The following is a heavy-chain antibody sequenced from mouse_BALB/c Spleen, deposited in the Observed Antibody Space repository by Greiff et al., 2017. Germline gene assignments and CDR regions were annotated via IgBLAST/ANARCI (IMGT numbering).Heavy chain of an antibody. CDR1: GYTFTSYW. CDR3: ARRGDDGYYGFDY. D-gene: IGHD2-3*01. J-gene: IGHJ2*01. V-gene: IGHV1-87*01. CDR2: IYPGDGDT. Sequence: VQLQQSGAELARPGASVKLSCKASGYTFTSYWMQWVKQRPGQGLEWIGAIYPGDGDTRYTQKFKGKATLAADKSSSTAYMQLRSLASEDSAVYYWARRGDDGYYGFDYWGQGTTLTVSA.